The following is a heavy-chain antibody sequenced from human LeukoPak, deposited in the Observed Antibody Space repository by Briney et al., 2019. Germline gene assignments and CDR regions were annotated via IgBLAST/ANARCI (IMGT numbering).Heavy chain of an antibody. CDR3: ARILPTGDLGIIDY. V-gene: IGHV4-4*07. D-gene: IGHD7-27*01. J-gene: IGHJ4*02. CDR1: SDSIRNYY. CDR2: IFSSGTT. Sequence: SETLSLTCTVSSDSIRNYYWSWIRQPAGKGLEYIGRIFSSGTTNYNPSLKSRVTMSVDTSKNQFSLNLSSVTAADTAVYYCARILPTGDLGIIDYWGQGTLVTVSS.